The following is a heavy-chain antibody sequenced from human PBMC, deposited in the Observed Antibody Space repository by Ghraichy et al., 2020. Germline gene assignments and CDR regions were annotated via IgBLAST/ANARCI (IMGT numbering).Heavy chain of an antibody. D-gene: IGHD3-9*01. Sequence: GGSLRLSCAASGFTFSNSGMHWVRQAPGKGLEGVAVIWHDGSNKYYADSVKGRFTISRDNSKNTLYLQMNSLRAEDTAVYYCASGQPYYDVLTGYYNPYYLGVDVWGQGTTVTVSS. CDR1: GFTFSNSG. CDR3: ASGQPYYDVLTGYYNPYYLGVDV. J-gene: IGHJ6*02. V-gene: IGHV3-33*03. CDR2: IWHDGSNK.